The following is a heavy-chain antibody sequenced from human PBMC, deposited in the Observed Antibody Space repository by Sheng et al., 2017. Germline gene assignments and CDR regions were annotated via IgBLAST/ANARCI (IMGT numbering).Heavy chain of an antibody. CDR1: GFTFSSYG. V-gene: IGHV3-33*01. CDR2: IWYDGSNK. J-gene: IGHJ3*02. CDR3: ASEIYDSSGYLDAFDI. D-gene: IGHD3-22*01. Sequence: QVQLVESGGGVVQPGRSLRLSCAASGFTFSSYGMHWVRQAPGKGLEWVTVIWYDGSNKYYADSVKGRFTISRDNSKNTLYLQMNSLRAEDTAVYYCASEIYDSSGYLDAFDIWGQGTMVTVSS.